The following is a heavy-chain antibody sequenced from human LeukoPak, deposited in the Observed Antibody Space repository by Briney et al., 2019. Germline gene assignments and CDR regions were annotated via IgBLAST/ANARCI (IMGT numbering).Heavy chain of an antibody. CDR3: AKDYYESSGYHFDY. Sequence: PGGSLRLSCAASGFTFGSYAMNWVRLAPGKGLEWLSSISGSGGITYYADSVKGRFTISRDNSKNTLYIEMNSLRAEDTAIYYCAKDYYESSGYHFDYWGQGTLVTVSS. D-gene: IGHD3-22*01. V-gene: IGHV3-23*01. CDR1: GFTFGSYA. CDR2: ISGSGGIT. J-gene: IGHJ4*02.